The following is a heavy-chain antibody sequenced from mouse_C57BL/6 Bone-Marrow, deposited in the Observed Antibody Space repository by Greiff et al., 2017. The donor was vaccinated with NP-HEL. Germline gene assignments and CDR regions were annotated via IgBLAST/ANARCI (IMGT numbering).Heavy chain of an antibody. CDR2: IHPNSGST. CDR3: ARRGGLLRPWYFDV. Sequence: QVQLKQPGAELVKPGASVKLSCKASGYTFTSYWMHWVKQRPGQGLEWIGMIHPNSGSTNYNEKFKGKATLTADTSSSTAYMQLSSLTSEDSAVYYCARRGGLLRPWYFDVWGTGTTVTVSS. J-gene: IGHJ1*03. V-gene: IGHV1-64*01. D-gene: IGHD1-1*01. CDR1: GYTFTSYW.